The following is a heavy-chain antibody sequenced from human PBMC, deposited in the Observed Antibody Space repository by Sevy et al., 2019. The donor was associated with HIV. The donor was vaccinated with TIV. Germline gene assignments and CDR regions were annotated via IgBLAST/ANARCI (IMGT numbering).Heavy chain of an antibody. D-gene: IGHD3-22*01. CDR2: IYLDDDK. CDR3: AHSKYDSSDTDNWFDP. Sequence: SGPTLVKPTQTLTLTCTFSGFSLSTSGVGVGWIRQPPGKALEWLALIYLDDDKRYSPSLKSRLTITKDTSKNQVVLTKTNMDPVDTATYYCAHSKYDSSDTDNWFDPWGQGTLVTVSS. J-gene: IGHJ5*02. V-gene: IGHV2-5*02. CDR1: GFSLSTSGVG.